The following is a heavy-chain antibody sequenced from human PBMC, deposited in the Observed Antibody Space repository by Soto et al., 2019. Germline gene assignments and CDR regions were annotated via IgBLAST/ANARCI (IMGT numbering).Heavy chain of an antibody. CDR2: IWYDGSNK. CDR1: GFTFSSYG. J-gene: IGHJ4*02. Sequence: PGGSLRLSCAASGFTFSSYGMHWVRQAPGKGLEWVAVIWYDGSNKYYADSVKGRFTISRDNSKNTLYLQMNSLRAEDTAVYYCASSGSKPRFDYWGQGTLVTVSS. D-gene: IGHD1-26*01. CDR3: ASSGSKPRFDY. V-gene: IGHV3-33*01.